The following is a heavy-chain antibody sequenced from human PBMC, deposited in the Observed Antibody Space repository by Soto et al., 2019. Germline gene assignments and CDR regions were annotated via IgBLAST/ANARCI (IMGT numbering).Heavy chain of an antibody. D-gene: IGHD3-16*01. CDR2: IWYDGSNK. CDR3: AREGGPGAFDI. V-gene: IGHV3-33*01. Sequence: QVQLVESGGGVVQPGRSLRLSCAASGFTFSSYGMHWVRQAPGKGLEWVAVIWYDGSNKYYADSVKGRFTISRDNSKNTLYLQMTRLRAEDTAVYYCAREGGPGAFDIWGQGTMVTVSS. J-gene: IGHJ3*02. CDR1: GFTFSSYG.